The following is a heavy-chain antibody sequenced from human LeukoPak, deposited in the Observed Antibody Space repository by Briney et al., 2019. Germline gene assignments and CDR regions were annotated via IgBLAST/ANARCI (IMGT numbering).Heavy chain of an antibody. CDR2: ITGSGSST. J-gene: IGHJ4*02. CDR1: GFTFSTYA. CDR3: AKDLPDRFRKFDY. V-gene: IGHV3-23*01. D-gene: IGHD3-16*01. Sequence: GGSLRLSCAASGFTFSTYAMNWVRQAPEKGLEWVSGITGSGSSTYYADSVKGRFTIFRDNSKSILYLQMNSLRAEDTAVYFCAKDLPDRFRKFDYWGQGTLVTVSS.